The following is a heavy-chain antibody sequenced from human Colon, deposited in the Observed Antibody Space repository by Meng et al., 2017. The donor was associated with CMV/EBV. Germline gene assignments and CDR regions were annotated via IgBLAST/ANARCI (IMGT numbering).Heavy chain of an antibody. D-gene: IGHD4-11*01. V-gene: IGHV3-30*02. J-gene: IGHJ4*02. Sequence: LSCAASGLTFNGYGRHWVRQAPGKGLEWVAFIGSDGSIKRYSDYAKGRFNISRDNSKNTLWLQMHSLRPEDTALYYCAREGFSNFDYWGLGTLVTVSS. CDR2: IGSDGSIK. CDR3: AREGFSNFDY. CDR1: GLTFNGYG.